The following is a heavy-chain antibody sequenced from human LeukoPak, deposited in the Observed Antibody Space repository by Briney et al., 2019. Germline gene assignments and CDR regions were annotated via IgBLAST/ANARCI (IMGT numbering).Heavy chain of an antibody. J-gene: IGHJ4*02. V-gene: IGHV5-51*01. Sequence: GESLKISCKGSGYSFATYWIGWVRQMPGKGLEWMGIIYPGDSDTRYSPSFQGQVTMSVDKSISTAYLQWSSLKASDTAMYYCARRTGTTFDYWGQGTLVTVFS. CDR2: IYPGDSDT. CDR3: ARRTGTTFDY. D-gene: IGHD1-1*01. CDR1: GYSFATYW.